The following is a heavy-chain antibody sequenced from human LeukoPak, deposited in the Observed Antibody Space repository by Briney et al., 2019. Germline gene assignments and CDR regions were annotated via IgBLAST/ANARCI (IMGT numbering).Heavy chain of an antibody. V-gene: IGHV3-66*01. J-gene: IGHJ6*02. Sequence: GGSLKLSCAASGFTVSSNHMSWVRQAPGKGLEWVSVIYSGGSTYYADSVKGGFTISRDNSKNTLYLQMNSLRAEDTAVYYCAESLYGMDVWGQGTTVTVSS. CDR2: IYSGGST. CDR3: AESLYGMDV. CDR1: GFTVSSNH.